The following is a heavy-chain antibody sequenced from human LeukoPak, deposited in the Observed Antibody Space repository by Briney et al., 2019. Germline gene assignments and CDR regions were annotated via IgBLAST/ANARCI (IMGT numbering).Heavy chain of an antibody. D-gene: IGHD4-11*01. Sequence: SETLSLTCTVSVGSIRGYYWTWIRQPAGKGLEWIGRIYSSGTAYYNPSLESRVTISLDTSRNQFSLRMTSMTAADTAVYYCARGTDMTSVAAYYSFTHWGRGILVSVSS. J-gene: IGHJ4*02. CDR1: VGSIRGYY. V-gene: IGHV4-4*07. CDR3: ARGTDMTSVAAYYSFTH. CDR2: IYSSGTA.